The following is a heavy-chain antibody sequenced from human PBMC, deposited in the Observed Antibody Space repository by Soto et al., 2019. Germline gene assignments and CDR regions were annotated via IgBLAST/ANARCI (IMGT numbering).Heavy chain of an antibody. CDR3: VRDVGFDFDY. CDR2: TYYRSKWYN. Sequence: TQPLSLTCAISGDSVSSNTAAWNWIRQSPSRGLEWLGRTYYRSKWYNDYAVSVKSRITINPDTSKNQFSLHLNSVTPEDTALYYCVRDVGFDFDYWGQGTLVTSPQ. V-gene: IGHV6-1*01. CDR1: GDSVSSNTAA. J-gene: IGHJ4*02. D-gene: IGHD1-26*01.